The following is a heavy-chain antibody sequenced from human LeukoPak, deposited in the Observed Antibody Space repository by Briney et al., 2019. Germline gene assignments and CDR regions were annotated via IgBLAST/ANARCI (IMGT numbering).Heavy chain of an antibody. D-gene: IGHD3-22*01. V-gene: IGHV3-23*01. CDR1: GFTFSTYA. J-gene: IGHJ4*02. CDR3: ARDRGRYYDSRGFYWGYYFDS. CDR2: ISGSGDST. Sequence: GGSLRLSCAASGFTFSTYAVNWVRQAPGKGLEWVSTISGSGDSTYYADSVKGRFTISRDNSKDTLYLQMSSVRVDDTAVYYFARDRGRYYDSRGFYWGYYFDSWGQGILVTVST.